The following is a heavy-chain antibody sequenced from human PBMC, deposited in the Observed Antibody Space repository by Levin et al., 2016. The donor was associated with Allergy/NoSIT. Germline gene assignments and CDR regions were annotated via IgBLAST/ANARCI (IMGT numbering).Heavy chain of an antibody. Sequence: SETLSLTCTVSGGSISSYHWSWIRQPPGKGLEWIGYIYNSGSTNQNPSLKSRVTISRDTSKIQFSLKLSSVTAADTAVYYCARGWSREDIVVVVAAHLAEYYFDYWGQGTLVTVSS. CDR2: IYNSGST. D-gene: IGHD2-15*01. V-gene: IGHV4-59*12. CDR3: ARGWSREDIVVVVAAHLAEYYFDY. J-gene: IGHJ4*02. CDR1: GGSISSYH.